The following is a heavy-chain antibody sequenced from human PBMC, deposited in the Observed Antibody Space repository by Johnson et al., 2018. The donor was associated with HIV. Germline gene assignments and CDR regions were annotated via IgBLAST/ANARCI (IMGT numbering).Heavy chain of an antibody. D-gene: IGHD4-23*01. J-gene: IGHJ3*02. CDR1: GFTFDNYW. V-gene: IGHV3-7*05. Sequence: VESGGGLVQPGGSLRLSCTASGFTFDNYWMSWVRQAPGKGLQWLANIKDDGSEDYYADSVKGRFTISRDNAKNSLYLQMNSLRAEDTALYYCARRTVVTPGAFDIWGQGTMVTVSS. CDR3: ARRTVVTPGAFDI. CDR2: IKDDGSED.